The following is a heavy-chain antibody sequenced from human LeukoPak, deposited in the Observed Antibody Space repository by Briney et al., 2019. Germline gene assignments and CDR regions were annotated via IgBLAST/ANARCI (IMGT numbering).Heavy chain of an antibody. D-gene: IGHD2-15*01. J-gene: IGHJ4*02. V-gene: IGHV4-59*08. CDR2: VSSDGTT. CDR1: GDSVTSSY. CDR3: ARLDCFVEGCYNH. Sequence: SETLSLTCSVSGDSVTSSYWNWIRQPPGKGLEWIGYVSSDGTTNYTPSLRSRLIMSADTAKNDISPILTSVTASDTAIYYCARLDCFVEGCYNHWGRGTLVTVSP.